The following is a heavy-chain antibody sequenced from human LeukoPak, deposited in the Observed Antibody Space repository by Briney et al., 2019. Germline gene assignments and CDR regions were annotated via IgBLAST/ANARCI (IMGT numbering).Heavy chain of an antibody. J-gene: IGHJ6*02. CDR1: GFIFSDYY. CDR2: ISSSGSTI. D-gene: IGHD6-19*01. Sequence: GGSLRLSCAASGFIFSDYYMSWIRQAPGKGLEWVSYISSSGSTIYYADSVKGRFTISRDNAKNSLYLQMNSLRAEDTAVYYCARDQILPSSGWREHGMDVWGQGTTVTVSS. V-gene: IGHV3-11*01. CDR3: ARDQILPSSGWREHGMDV.